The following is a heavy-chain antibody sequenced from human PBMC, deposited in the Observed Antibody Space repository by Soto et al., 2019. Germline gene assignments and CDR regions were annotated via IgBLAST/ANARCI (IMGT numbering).Heavy chain of an antibody. J-gene: IGHJ3*02. CDR3: AKVSSSWPNDAFDI. CDR2: ISGSGGST. CDR1: GFTLCSHA. D-gene: IGHD6-13*01. V-gene: IGHV3-23*01. Sequence: GGAPRLSCVSSGFTLCSHALWWGRQAPGKGLEWVSAISGSGGSTYYADSVKGRFTISRDNSKNTLYLQMNSLRAEDTAVYYCAKVSSSWPNDAFDIWGQGTMVTVSS.